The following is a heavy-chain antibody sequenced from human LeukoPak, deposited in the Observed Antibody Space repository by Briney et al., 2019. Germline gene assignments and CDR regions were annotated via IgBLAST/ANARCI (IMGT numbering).Heavy chain of an antibody. CDR1: GFTVSSNY. CDR3: ARVRAATQAWVEFDP. D-gene: IGHD3-10*01. J-gene: IGHJ5*02. V-gene: IGHV3-66*02. CDR2: IRGSGET. Sequence: GGPLRLSCAASGFTVSSNYMRWVRQAPGKGLEWVSLIRGSGETFYADSVKGRFTISRADSKNTVHLQMNSLIVEDTADYFCARVRAATQAWVEFDPWGQGTLVTVSS.